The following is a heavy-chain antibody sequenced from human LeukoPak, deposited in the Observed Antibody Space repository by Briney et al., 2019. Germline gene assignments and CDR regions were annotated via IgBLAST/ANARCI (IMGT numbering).Heavy chain of an antibody. CDR2: INPNSGGT. D-gene: IGHD5-24*01. Sequence: GASVKVSCKASGYTFTGYYMHWVRQAPGQGLEWMGWINPNSGGTNYAQEFQGRVTMTRDTSISTVYMELSRLRSDDTAVYYCARESRDGYNSFDYWGQGTLVTVSS. V-gene: IGHV1-2*02. CDR1: GYTFTGYY. J-gene: IGHJ4*02. CDR3: ARESRDGYNSFDY.